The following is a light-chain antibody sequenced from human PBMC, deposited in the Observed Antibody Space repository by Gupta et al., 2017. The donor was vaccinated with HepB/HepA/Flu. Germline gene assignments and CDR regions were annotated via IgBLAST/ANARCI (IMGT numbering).Light chain of an antibody. CDR2: DAS. CDR1: QSIGSY. Sequence: EIVLTQSPATLSLSPGERATLSCRATQSIGSYLVWFQQKPDQVPRLLIYDASNRATGIPARFSGSGSGTDFTLTISSLEPEDFAVYYCQQRYAWPLTFGPGTKVDIK. J-gene: IGKJ3*01. V-gene: IGKV3-11*01. CDR3: QQRYAWPLT.